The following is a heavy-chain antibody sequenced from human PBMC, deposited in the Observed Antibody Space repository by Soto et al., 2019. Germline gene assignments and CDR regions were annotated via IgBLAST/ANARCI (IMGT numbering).Heavy chain of an antibody. J-gene: IGHJ6*02. D-gene: IGHD6-13*01. V-gene: IGHV1-69*13. CDR1: GGTFSSYA. CDR2: IIPIFGTA. CDR3: ARTIAAAGKYYYYGMDV. Sequence: ASVKVSCKASGGTFSSYAISWVRQAPGQGLEWMGGIIPIFGTANYAQKFQGRVTITADESTSTAYMELSSLRSEDTAVYYCARTIAAAGKYYYYGMDVWGQGTTVTVSS.